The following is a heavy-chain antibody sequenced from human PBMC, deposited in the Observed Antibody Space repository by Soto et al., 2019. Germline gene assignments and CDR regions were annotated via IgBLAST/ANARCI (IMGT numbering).Heavy chain of an antibody. J-gene: IGHJ4*02. CDR2: ISGSGGST. Sequence: LSLTCAASGFTFSSYAMSWVRQAPGKGLEWVSAISGSGGSTYYADSVKGRFTISRDNSKNTLYLQMNSLRAEDTAVYYCANAAEYYDEQRGVFDYWGQGTLVTVSS. CDR3: ANAAEYYDEQRGVFDY. CDR1: GFTFSSYA. V-gene: IGHV3-23*01. D-gene: IGHD3-3*01.